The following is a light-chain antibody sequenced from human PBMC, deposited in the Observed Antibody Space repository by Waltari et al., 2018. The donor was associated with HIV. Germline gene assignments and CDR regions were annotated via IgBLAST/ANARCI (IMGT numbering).Light chain of an antibody. V-gene: IGKV1-39*01. CDR2: ATS. Sequence: DIQITQSPSSLSASVGDRITITCRASQNITSYLNWYQQKPGKAPKLLIYATSTLQSGVPSRFSASGSGTDFTLTISSLQPEDFATYYCQQSYSTPRTFGQGTKVEIK. J-gene: IGKJ1*01. CDR3: QQSYSTPRT. CDR1: QNITSY.